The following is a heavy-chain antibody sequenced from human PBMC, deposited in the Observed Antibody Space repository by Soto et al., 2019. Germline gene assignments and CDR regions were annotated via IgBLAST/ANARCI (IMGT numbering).Heavy chain of an antibody. V-gene: IGHV4-59*01. J-gene: IGHJ4*02. CDR2: IYYSGST. D-gene: IGHD5-18*01. CDR1: GGSISSYY. CDR3: ARAGVTPYYFDY. Sequence: SETLSLTCTVSGGSISSYYWSWIRQPPGKGLEWIGYIYYSGSTNYNPSLKSRVTISVDTSKNQFSLKLSSVTAADTAVYYCARAGVTPYYFDYWGQGTLVTVSS.